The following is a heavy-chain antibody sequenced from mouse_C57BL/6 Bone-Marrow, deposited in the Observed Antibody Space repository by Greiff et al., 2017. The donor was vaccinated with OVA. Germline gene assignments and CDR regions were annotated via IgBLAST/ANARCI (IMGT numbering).Heavy chain of an antibody. J-gene: IGHJ3*01. Sequence: VQLQQPGAELVMPGASVKLSCKASGYTFTSYWMHWVKQRPGQGLEWIGEIDPSDSYTNYNQKFKGKSTLTVDKSSSTAYMQLSSLTSEDSAVYYCATIYDGYYPLFAYWGQGTLVTVSA. CDR3: ATIYDGYYPLFAY. CDR1: GYTFTSYW. CDR2: IDPSDSYT. D-gene: IGHD2-3*01. V-gene: IGHV1-69*01.